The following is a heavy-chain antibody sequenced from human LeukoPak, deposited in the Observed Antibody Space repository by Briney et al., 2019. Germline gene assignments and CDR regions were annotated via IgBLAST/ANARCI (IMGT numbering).Heavy chain of an antibody. CDR1: GFTFSRHG. CDR2: ISNDGSRK. Sequence: GRSLRLSCAPSGFTFSRHGMHWVRQAPGKGLERVAIISNDGSRKYYAHSVEGRFTISRDNSKNTLYLQMDSLRAEDTAVYYCARDRAWNYFDYWGQGTLVTVSS. J-gene: IGHJ4*02. D-gene: IGHD3-3*01. CDR3: ARDRAWNYFDY. V-gene: IGHV3-30*03.